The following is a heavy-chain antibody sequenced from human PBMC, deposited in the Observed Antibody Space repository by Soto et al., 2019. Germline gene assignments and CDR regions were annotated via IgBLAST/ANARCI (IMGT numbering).Heavy chain of an antibody. CDR3: FIVRDDGYSYGWDYYYYGMDV. D-gene: IGHD5-18*01. CDR1: GFTFSGSA. V-gene: IGHV3-73*01. CDR2: IRSKANSYAT. Sequence: SCAASGFTFSGSAMHWVRQASGKGLEWVGRIRSKANSYATAYAASVKGRFTISRDDSKNTAYLQMNSLKTEDTAVYYCFIVRDDGYSYGWDYYYYGMDVWGQGTTVTVSS. J-gene: IGHJ6*02.